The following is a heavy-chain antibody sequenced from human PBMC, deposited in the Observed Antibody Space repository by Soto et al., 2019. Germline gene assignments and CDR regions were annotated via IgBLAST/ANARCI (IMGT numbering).Heavy chain of an antibody. CDR1: GYSFTSYW. V-gene: IGHV5-51*01. Sequence: PGESLKISCKGSGYSFTSYWIGWVRQMPGKGLEWMGIIYPGDSDTRYSPSFQGQVTISADKSISTAYLQWSSLRASDAAMYYCARRAVVVVAATALSTSFDYWGQGTLVTVSS. CDR3: ARRAVVVVAATALSTSFDY. CDR2: IYPGDSDT. J-gene: IGHJ4*02. D-gene: IGHD2-15*01.